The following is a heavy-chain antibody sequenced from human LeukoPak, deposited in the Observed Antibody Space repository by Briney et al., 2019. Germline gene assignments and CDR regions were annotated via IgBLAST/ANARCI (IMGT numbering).Heavy chain of an antibody. Sequence: GGSLRLSCAASGFTFSSYAMSWVRQDPGKGLEWVSGISGSDGDTYYADSVKGRFTISRDNSKNTLYLQMSSLRVEDTAVYYCAKGSLHYYDTSGYYSWGQGTLVIVSS. CDR1: GFTFSSYA. D-gene: IGHD3-22*01. CDR2: ISGSDGDT. CDR3: AKGSLHYYDTSGYYS. J-gene: IGHJ4*02. V-gene: IGHV3-23*01.